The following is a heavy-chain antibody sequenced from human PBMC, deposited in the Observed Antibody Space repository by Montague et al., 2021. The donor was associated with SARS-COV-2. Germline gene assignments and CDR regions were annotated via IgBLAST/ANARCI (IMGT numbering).Heavy chain of an antibody. Sequence: TLSLTCTVSGGSISSGDFYWSWIRQPAGKRLEWIGLIHPGGNTNYNPPPKSRVIISVDTSKNQFSLKLSCVTAADPAVYYCASVYTVTYYFDYWAGEPWSPSPQ. CDR3: ASVYTVTYYFDY. D-gene: IGHD4-17*01. J-gene: IGHJ4*02. V-gene: IGHV4-61*02. CDR2: IHPGGNT. CDR1: GGSISSGDFY.